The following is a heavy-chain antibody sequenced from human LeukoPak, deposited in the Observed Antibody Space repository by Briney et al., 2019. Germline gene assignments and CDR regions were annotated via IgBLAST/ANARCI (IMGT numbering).Heavy chain of an antibody. D-gene: IGHD6-19*01. CDR3: AKAKGIAVHYMDV. V-gene: IGHV3-30*18. CDR2: ISYDGSNK. Sequence: GGSLRLSCAASGFTFSSYGMHWVRQAPGKGLEWVAVISYDGSNKYYADSVKGRFTISRDNSKNTLYLQMNSLRAEDTAVYYCAKAKGIAVHYMDVWGKGTTVTVSS. CDR1: GFTFSSYG. J-gene: IGHJ6*03.